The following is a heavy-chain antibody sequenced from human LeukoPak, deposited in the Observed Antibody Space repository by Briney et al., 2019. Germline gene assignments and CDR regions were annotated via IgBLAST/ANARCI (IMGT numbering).Heavy chain of an antibody. CDR1: GFTFSNYW. D-gene: IGHD1-1*01. CDR2: FSRDGSST. V-gene: IGHV3-74*01. CDR3: ATYNWNYEADY. J-gene: IGHJ6*04. Sequence: PGGSPRLSCVASGFTFSNYWIYWVRQAPGTGLVWASRFSRDGSSTAYADSVKGRFTISRDNAKNTRFLQMNSLRAEDTAVYYCATYNWNYEADYWGKGTTVTISS.